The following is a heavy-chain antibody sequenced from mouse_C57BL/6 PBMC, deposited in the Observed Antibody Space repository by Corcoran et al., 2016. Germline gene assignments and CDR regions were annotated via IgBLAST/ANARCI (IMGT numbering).Heavy chain of an antibody. D-gene: IGHD1-1*01. CDR2: IYPRDGST. CDR3: AREGRGGSSGFDY. J-gene: IGHJ2*01. V-gene: IGHV1-85*01. CDR1: GYTFTSYD. Sequence: QALLQQSGPELVKPGASVKLSCKASGYTFTSYDINWVKQRPGQGLEWIGWIYPRDGSTKYNEKFKGKATLTVDTSSSTAYMELHSLTSEDSAVYFCAREGRGGSSGFDYWGQGTTLTVSS.